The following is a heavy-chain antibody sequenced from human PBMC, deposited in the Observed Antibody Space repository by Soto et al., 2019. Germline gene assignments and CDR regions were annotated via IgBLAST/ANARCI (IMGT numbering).Heavy chain of an antibody. J-gene: IGHJ6*02. CDR1: SGPFSGYY. V-gene: IGHV4-34*01. CDR2: IKHGGST. Sequence: SETLSLTCAVYSGPFSGYYWTWIRQSPGKGLEWIGEIKHGGSTNYSPSLKGRVTISLDTSRTQFSLTLRSVIAADTAVYYCARQEVPQWFSKGYYGMDVWGQGTTVTVSS. CDR3: ARQEVPQWFSKGYYGMDV. D-gene: IGHD6-13*01.